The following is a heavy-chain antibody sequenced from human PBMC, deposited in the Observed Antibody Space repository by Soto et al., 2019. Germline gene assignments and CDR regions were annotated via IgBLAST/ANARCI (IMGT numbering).Heavy chain of an antibody. D-gene: IGHD3-22*01. J-gene: IGHJ4*02. V-gene: IGHV3-23*01. CDR3: AKDRRRYYDSSGYYLFDY. CDR2: ISGSGGST. Sequence: GGSLRLSCAASGFTFSSYAMSWVRQAPGKGLEWVSAISGSGGSTYYADSVKGRFTISRDNSKNTLYLQMNSLRAEDTAVYYCAKDRRRYYDSSGYYLFDYWGQGTLVTVSS. CDR1: GFTFSSYA.